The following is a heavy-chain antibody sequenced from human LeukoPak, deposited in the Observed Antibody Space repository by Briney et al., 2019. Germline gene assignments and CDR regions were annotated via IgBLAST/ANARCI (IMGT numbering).Heavy chain of an antibody. CDR1: GFSFSDAW. Sequence: GGSLRLSCATSGFSFSDAWMSWVRQLPGKGLEWVGRVKSKIDGGTPDYAAAVKGRFAISRDESKTTLYLQMNSLKSDDTGVYYCATIGSYSYRNYYYYMDVWGKGTTVIVSS. V-gene: IGHV3-15*01. CDR2: VKSKIDGGTP. CDR3: ATIGSYSYRNYYYYMDV. J-gene: IGHJ6*03. D-gene: IGHD5-18*01.